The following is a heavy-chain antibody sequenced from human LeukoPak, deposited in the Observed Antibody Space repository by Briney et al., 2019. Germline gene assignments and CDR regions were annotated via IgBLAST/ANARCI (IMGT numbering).Heavy chain of an antibody. CDR3: ARPGYCSGGSCYSDY. J-gene: IGHJ4*02. D-gene: IGHD2-15*01. CDR2: INPSGGST. Sequence: GASVKVPCKASGYTFTSYYMHWVRQAPGQGLEWMGIINPSGGSTSYAQKFQGRVTMTRDTSTSTVYMELSSLRSEDTAVYYCARPGYCSGGSCYSDYWGQGTLVTVSS. V-gene: IGHV1-46*03. CDR1: GYTFTSYY.